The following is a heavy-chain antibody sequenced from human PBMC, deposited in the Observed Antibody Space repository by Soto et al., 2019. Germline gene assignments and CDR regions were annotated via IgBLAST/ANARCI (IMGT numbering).Heavy chain of an antibody. CDR3: TRDRKGDPNGSAY. Sequence: PGGSLRLCCAASGFTLSDYTMNWVRQAPGKGLEWVSSISSSGDYIYYADSLKGRFTISRDSPKSSLYLQMNSLRAEDTAVFYCTRDRKGDPNGSAYWGQGTLVTVSS. CDR1: GFTLSDYT. CDR2: ISSSGDYI. J-gene: IGHJ4*02. V-gene: IGHV3-21*01.